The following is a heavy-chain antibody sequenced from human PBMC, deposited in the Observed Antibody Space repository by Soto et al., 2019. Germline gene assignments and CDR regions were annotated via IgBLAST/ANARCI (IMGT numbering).Heavy chain of an antibody. CDR3: AKSDGSGSFDDY. J-gene: IGHJ4*02. CDR1: GLTFSTYA. V-gene: IGHV3-23*01. Sequence: PGGSLSLSCAASGLTFSTYAMSWVRQAPGKGLEWVSTISGNGVGTYYADSVKGRFTISRDNSKNTLFLQMNSLRGEDTAVYYCAKSDGSGSFDDYWGQGTLVTVSS. D-gene: IGHD6-19*01. CDR2: ISGNGVGT.